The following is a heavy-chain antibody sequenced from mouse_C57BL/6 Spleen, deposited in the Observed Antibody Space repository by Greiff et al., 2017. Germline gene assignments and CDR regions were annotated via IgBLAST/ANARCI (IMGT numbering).Heavy chain of an antibody. D-gene: IGHD1-1*01. J-gene: IGHJ2*01. CDR3: ARSGYGSSYDDFCY. CDR1: GYTFTSYW. CDR2: IDPNSGGT. Sequence: QVQLQQPGAELVKPGASVKLSCKASGYTFTSYWMNWVKQRPGRGLEWIGRIDPNSGGTKYNEKFKSKATLTVDKPSSTSYMQLSSLTSEDSAVYYYARSGYGSSYDDFCYWGQGTTLTFSS. V-gene: IGHV1-72*01.